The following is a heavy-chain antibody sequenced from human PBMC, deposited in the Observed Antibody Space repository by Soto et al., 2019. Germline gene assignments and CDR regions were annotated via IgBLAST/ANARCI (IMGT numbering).Heavy chain of an antibody. CDR2: IRSKAYGGTT. CDR3: TRDVDYSNYYGMDV. CDR1: GFTFGDYA. D-gene: IGHD4-4*01. V-gene: IGHV3-49*03. Sequence: GGSLRLSCTASGFTFGDYAMSWFRQAPGKGLEWVGFIRSKAYGGTTEYAASVKGRFTISRDDSKSIAYLQMNSLKTEDTAVYYCTRDVDYSNYYGMDVWGQGTTVTVSS. J-gene: IGHJ6*02.